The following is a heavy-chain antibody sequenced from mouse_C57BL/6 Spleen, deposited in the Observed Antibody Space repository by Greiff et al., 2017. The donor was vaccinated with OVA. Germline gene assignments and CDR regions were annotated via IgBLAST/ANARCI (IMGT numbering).Heavy chain of an antibody. V-gene: IGHV1-63*01. CDR2: IYPGGGYT. CDR1: GYTFTNYW. J-gene: IGHJ4*01. CDR3: ARRDGYYDYYAMDY. Sequence: QVQLKESGAELVRPGTSVKMSCKASGYTFTNYWIGWAKQRPGHGLEWIGDIYPGGGYTNYNEKFKGKATLTADKSSSTAYMQFSSLTSEDSAIYYCARRDGYYDYYAMDYWGQGTSVTVSS. D-gene: IGHD2-3*01.